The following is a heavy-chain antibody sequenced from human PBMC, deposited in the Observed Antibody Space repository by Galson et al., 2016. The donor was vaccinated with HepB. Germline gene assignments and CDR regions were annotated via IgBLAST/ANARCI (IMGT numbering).Heavy chain of an antibody. CDR1: GLTFGDYA. CDR2: IRMKVYGVTT. Sequence: SLRLSCATSGLTFGDYAINWFRQAPGKGLEWLGFIRMKVYGVTTEYASSVKGRFIISRDDYKNIVYLQMNSLRVEDTATYYCAKARYYESRSYHSAGEYWGQGILVVVSS. J-gene: IGHJ4*02. V-gene: IGHV3-49*03. CDR3: AKARYYESRSYHSAGEY. D-gene: IGHD3-22*01.